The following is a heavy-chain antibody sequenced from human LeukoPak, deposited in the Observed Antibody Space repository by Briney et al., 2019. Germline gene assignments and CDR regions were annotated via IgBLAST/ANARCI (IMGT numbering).Heavy chain of an antibody. CDR1: GYTFTSYY. CDR3: ARGSRGYSGYNEFGMDV. J-gene: IGHJ6*02. D-gene: IGHD5-12*01. CDR2: INPSGGST. Sequence: GASVKVSCKASGYTFTSYYMHWVRQAPGQGLEWMGIINPSGGSTSYAQKFQGRVTMTRDTSTSTVYMELSSLRSEDTAVCYCARGSRGYSGYNEFGMDVWGQGTTVTVSS. V-gene: IGHV1-46*01.